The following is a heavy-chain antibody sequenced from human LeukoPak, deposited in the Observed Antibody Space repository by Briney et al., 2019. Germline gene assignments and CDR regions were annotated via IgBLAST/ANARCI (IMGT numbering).Heavy chain of an antibody. CDR3: ARVLSGSQEYFDY. CDR1: GFTFSSYS. V-gene: IGHV3-21*01. J-gene: IGHJ4*02. Sequence: GGSLRLSCAASGFTFSSYSMNWVRQAPGKGLEWVSSISSSSSYIYYADSVKGRFTISRDNAKNSLYLQMNSLRAEDTAVYYCARVLSGSQEYFDYWGQGTLVTVSS. D-gene: IGHD1-26*01. CDR2: ISSSSSYI.